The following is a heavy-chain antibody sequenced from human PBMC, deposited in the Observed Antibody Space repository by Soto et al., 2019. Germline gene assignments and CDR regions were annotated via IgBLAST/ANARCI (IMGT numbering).Heavy chain of an antibody. CDR3: ARDRVEYYGSGSYKY. CDR2: IWYDGSNK. Sequence: QVQLVESGGGVVQPGRSLRLSCAASGFTFSSYGMHWVRQAPGKGLEWVAVIWYDGSNKYYADPVKGRFTISRDNSKNTLYLQMNSLRAEDTAVYYCARDRVEYYGSGSYKYWGQGTLVTVSS. D-gene: IGHD3-10*01. V-gene: IGHV3-33*01. CDR1: GFTFSSYG. J-gene: IGHJ4*02.